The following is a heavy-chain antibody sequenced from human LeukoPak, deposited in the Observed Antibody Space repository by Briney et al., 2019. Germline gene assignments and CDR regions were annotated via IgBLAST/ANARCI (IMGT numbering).Heavy chain of an antibody. CDR1: GYSISSGYY. CDR3: ARPYYDFWSGFYYFDY. J-gene: IGHJ4*02. D-gene: IGHD3-3*01. Sequence: PSETLSLTCAVSGYSISSGYYWGWIRQPPGKGLEWIGSIYHSGSAYYNPSLKGRVTISVDTSKNQFSLKLSSVTAADTAVYYCARPYYDFWSGFYYFDYWGQGTLVTVSS. CDR2: IYHSGSA. V-gene: IGHV4-38-2*01.